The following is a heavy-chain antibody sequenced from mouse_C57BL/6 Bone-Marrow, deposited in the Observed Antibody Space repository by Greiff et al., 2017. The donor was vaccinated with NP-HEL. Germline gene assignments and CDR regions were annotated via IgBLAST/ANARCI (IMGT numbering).Heavy chain of an antibody. Sequence: VQLQESGPELVKPGASVKISCKASGYAFSSSWMNWVKQRPGKGLEWIGRIYPGDGDTNYNGKFKGKATLTADKSSSTAYMQLSSLTSEDSAVDICARAHEDYAMDYWGQGTSVTVSS. CDR2: IYPGDGDT. D-gene: IGHD3-1*01. J-gene: IGHJ4*01. V-gene: IGHV1-82*01. CDR3: ARAHEDYAMDY. CDR1: GYAFSSSW.